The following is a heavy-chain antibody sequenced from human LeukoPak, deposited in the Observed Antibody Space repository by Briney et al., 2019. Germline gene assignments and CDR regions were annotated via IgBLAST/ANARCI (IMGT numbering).Heavy chain of an antibody. CDR1: GFTFDDYA. Sequence: GRSLRLSCAASGFTFDDYAMHWVRQAPGKGLEWVSGISWNSGSIGYADSVKGRFTISRDNAKNSLYLQMNSLRADDTALYYCAKDIGYGGNSVPFDYWGQGTLVTVSS. V-gene: IGHV3-9*01. CDR2: ISWNSGSI. J-gene: IGHJ4*02. CDR3: AKDIGYGGNSVPFDY. D-gene: IGHD4-23*01.